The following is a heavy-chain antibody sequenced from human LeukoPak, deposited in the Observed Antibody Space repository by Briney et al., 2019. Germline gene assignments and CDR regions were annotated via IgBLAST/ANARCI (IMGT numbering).Heavy chain of an antibody. D-gene: IGHD2-21*02. J-gene: IGHJ4*02. V-gene: IGHV3-33*01. CDR1: GFTFSSYG. CDR3: AVLTYCGGDCSMGGFFDY. Sequence: GGSLRLSCAASGFTFSSYGMHWVRQAPGKGLEWVAVIWYDGSNKYYADSVKVRFTISRDNSKNTLYLQMNRLRAEDTAVYYCAVLTYCGGDCSMGGFFDYWGQGTLVTVSS. CDR2: IWYDGSNK.